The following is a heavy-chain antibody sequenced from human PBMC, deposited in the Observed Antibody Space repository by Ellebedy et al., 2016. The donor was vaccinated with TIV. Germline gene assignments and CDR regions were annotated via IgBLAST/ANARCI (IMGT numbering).Heavy chain of an antibody. Sequence: SETLSLXXTVSGGSISSGDYYWSWIRQPPGKGLEWIGYINYSGSTYYNPSLKSRVTLSVDTSKNQFSLKLSSVTAADTAVYYCARAPLPRGQQYGDYVLDYFDYWGQGTLVTVSS. CDR1: GGSISSGDYY. J-gene: IGHJ4*02. CDR3: ARAPLPRGQQYGDYVLDYFDY. V-gene: IGHV4-30-4*01. CDR2: INYSGST. D-gene: IGHD4-17*01.